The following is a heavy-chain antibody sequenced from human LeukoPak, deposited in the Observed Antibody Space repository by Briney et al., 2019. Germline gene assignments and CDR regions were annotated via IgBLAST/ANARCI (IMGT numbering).Heavy chain of an antibody. CDR2: IGTSSTFI. Sequence: GGSLRLSCAASGFSLSSYDMNWVRQAPGKGLEWVSSIGTSSTFIYYTYSVKGRFTISRDNAKNSLYLQMNSLSAEDTAVYYCARADCSSSTCYLRSSWFDPWGQGTLVTVSS. CDR1: GFSLSSYD. J-gene: IGHJ5*02. CDR3: ARADCSSSTCYLRSSWFDP. V-gene: IGHV3-21*01. D-gene: IGHD2/OR15-2a*01.